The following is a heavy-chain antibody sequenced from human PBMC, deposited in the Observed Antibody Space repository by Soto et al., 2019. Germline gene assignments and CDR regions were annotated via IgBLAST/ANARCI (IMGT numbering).Heavy chain of an antibody. CDR2: IYYTGNI. CDR3: AREGYSFHYALDV. D-gene: IGHD5-18*01. Sequence: QVQVQESGPGLVKPSETLSLTCTVSDGSITSHFWSWVRQPPGKGLEWIGSIYYTGNIDYHPSLMSRVTISVHTSKKQFSLKVRSATAADTAMYYCAREGYSFHYALDVWGQGTTVTVSS. CDR1: DGSITSHF. V-gene: IGHV4-59*11. J-gene: IGHJ6*02.